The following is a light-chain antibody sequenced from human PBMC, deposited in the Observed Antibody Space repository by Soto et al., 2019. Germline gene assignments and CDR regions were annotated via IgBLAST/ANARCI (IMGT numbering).Light chain of an antibody. CDR1: SGHSNYA. CDR3: QTWGSGIHV. J-gene: IGLJ1*01. CDR2: LNSDGSH. V-gene: IGLV4-69*01. Sequence: QPVLTQSPSASASLGASVKLTCTLSSGHSNYAIAWHQQQPEKGPRYLMKLNSDGSHTKGDGIPDRFSGSSSGAERYLSISSLQSEGEADYYCQTWGSGIHVFGTGTKVTVL.